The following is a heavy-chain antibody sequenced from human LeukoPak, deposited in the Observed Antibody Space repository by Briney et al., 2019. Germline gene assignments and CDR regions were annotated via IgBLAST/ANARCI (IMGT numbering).Heavy chain of an antibody. D-gene: IGHD1-20*01. V-gene: IGHV1-46*01. Sequence: ASVKVSCKASGYTFTSYYMHWVRQAPGQGLEWMGIINPSGGSTSYAQKFQGRVTMTRDTSTSTVYMELSSLRSEDTAVYYCVRLNWRRKAFDVWGQGTMVTVSS. CDR2: INPSGGST. CDR3: VRLNWRRKAFDV. J-gene: IGHJ3*01. CDR1: GYTFTSYY.